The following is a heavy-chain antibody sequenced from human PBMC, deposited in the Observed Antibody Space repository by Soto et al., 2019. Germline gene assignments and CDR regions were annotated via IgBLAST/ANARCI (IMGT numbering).Heavy chain of an antibody. CDR3: ARDGSTTANCMDP. CDR1: GDAICIGGYY. V-gene: IGHV4-31*03. D-gene: IGHD2-2*01. Sequence: SETLSLTCTVSGDAICIGGYYWTWIRQHPGKGLVWIGYIYHTGKTYDNPSLGSRVTMTVDTSKNHFSLKLASVTAADTAFYCCARDGSTTANCMDPWGQGTLVTVSS. CDR2: IYHTGKT. J-gene: IGHJ5*02.